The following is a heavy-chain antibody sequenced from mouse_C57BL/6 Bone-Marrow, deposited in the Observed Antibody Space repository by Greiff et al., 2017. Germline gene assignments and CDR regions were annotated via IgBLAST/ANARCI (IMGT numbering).Heavy chain of an antibody. Sequence: QVQLQQSVAELARPGASVKLSCKASGYTFKSYGISWVKQRTETGLEWLGEISPRSGNTYYNEKFTGEATLTADKSSSTAYMELRILTSEDSAVYFCARFAYWGQGTLVTVSA. CDR1: GYTFKSYG. J-gene: IGHJ3*01. CDR3: ARFAY. CDR2: ISPRSGNT. V-gene: IGHV1-81*01.